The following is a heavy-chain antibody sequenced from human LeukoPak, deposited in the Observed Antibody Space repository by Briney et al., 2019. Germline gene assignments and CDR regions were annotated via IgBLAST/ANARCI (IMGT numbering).Heavy chain of an antibody. CDR3: AKRGVVIRVILVGFHKAAYYFES. D-gene: IGHD3/OR15-3a*01. J-gene: IGHJ4*02. CDR1: GFTFSDYY. CDR2: ISGSGGTV. V-gene: IGHV3-11*01. Sequence: PGGSLRLSCAASGFTFSDYYMSWIRQAPGKGLEWVSYISGSGGTVYYAASVRGRFTISRDNAKNSVFLQMNSLRAEDTAVYFCAKRGVVIRVILVGFHKAAYYFESWGLGALVTVSS.